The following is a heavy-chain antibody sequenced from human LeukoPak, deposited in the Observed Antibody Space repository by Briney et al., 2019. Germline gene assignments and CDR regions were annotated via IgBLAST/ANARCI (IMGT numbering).Heavy chain of an antibody. CDR1: GGSISSYH. V-gene: IGHV4-59*01. J-gene: IGHJ4*02. CDR3: AREIPGGRLDY. CDR2: IYYSGST. D-gene: IGHD1-14*01. Sequence: SETLSLTCTVSGGSISSYHWSWIRQPPGKGLEWIGYIYYSGSTNYNPSLKSRVTISVDTSKNQFSLNLSSGTAADTAVYYCAREIPGGRLDYWGQGTLVTVSS.